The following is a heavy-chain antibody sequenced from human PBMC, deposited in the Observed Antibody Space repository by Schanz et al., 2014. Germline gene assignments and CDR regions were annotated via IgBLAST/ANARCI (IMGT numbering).Heavy chain of an antibody. V-gene: IGHV3-23*04. J-gene: IGHJ4*02. Sequence: VQLVESGGGFVQPGGSLRLSCATSGFTFTTFAMTWVRQAPGKGLEWVSGISDRGDGTNYGDSVRGRFTISRDNSRNTVYLQMNNVGVDDTATYYCVKTDAGWRFDYWGQGTLXTVSS. CDR2: ISDRGDGT. CDR3: VKTDAGWRFDY. D-gene: IGHD6-19*01. CDR1: GFTFTTFA.